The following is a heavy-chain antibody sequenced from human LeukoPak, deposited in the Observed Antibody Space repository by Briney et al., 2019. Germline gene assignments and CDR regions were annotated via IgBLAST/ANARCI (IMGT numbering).Heavy chain of an antibody. Sequence: ASVKVSCKASGGTFSSYAISWVRQAPGQGLEWMGRIIPILGIANYAQKFQGRVTITADKSTSTAYMELSSLRSEDTAVYYCARDSPPYSSSGYQRYYYYYMDVWGKGTTVTVSS. D-gene: IGHD6-13*01. CDR2: IIPILGIA. J-gene: IGHJ6*03. CDR1: GGTFSSYA. V-gene: IGHV1-69*04. CDR3: ARDSPPYSSSGYQRYYYYYMDV.